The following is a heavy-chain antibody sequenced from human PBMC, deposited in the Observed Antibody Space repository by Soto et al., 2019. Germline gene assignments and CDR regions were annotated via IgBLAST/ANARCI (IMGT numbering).Heavy chain of an antibody. D-gene: IGHD4-17*01. CDR1: GFTFSSYW. J-gene: IGHJ6*02. CDR3: ARDYSPQRIRDYSERYYYYGMDV. CDR2: ISYDGSNK. Sequence: GGSLRLSCAASGFTFSSYWMSWVRQAPGKGLEWVAVISYDGSNKYYADSVKGRFTISRDNSKNTLYLQMNSLRAEDTAVYYCARDYSPQRIRDYSERYYYYGMDVWGQGTTVTVSS. V-gene: IGHV3-30-3*01.